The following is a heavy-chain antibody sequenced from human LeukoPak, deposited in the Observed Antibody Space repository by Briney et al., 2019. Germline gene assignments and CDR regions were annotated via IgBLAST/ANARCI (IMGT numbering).Heavy chain of an antibody. J-gene: IGHJ6*02. V-gene: IGHV3-72*01. CDR3: ARAGLIGGRANYYYRYGMDV. CDR1: GFTFSDHC. Sequence: GGSLRLSCAASGFTFSDHCMDWVRQAPGKGLEWVARTRNEAKSSNTAYAAYGRGRFTVSRAETRHSLYMQINRQKTPDTAMYYCARAGLIGGRANYYYRYGMDVWGQGTTVTVSS. CDR2: TRNEAKSSNT. D-gene: IGHD2-15*01.